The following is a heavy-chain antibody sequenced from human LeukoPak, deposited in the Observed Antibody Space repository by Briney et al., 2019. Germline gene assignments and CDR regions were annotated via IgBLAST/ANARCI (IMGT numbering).Heavy chain of an antibody. CDR1: GYTFTSYG. Sequence: ASVKVSCKASGYTFTSYGISWVRQAPGQGLEWMGWISAYNGNTNYAQKLQGRVTMTTDTSTSTAYMELRSLRSDDTAVYYCARGSVSDGDPYYFDYWGRGTLVTVSS. D-gene: IGHD4-17*01. V-gene: IGHV1-18*01. CDR2: ISAYNGNT. CDR3: ARGSVSDGDPYYFDY. J-gene: IGHJ4*02.